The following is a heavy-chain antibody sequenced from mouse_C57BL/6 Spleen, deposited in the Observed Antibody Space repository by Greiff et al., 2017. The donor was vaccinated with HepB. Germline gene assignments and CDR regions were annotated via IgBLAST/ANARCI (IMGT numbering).Heavy chain of an antibody. CDR2: IYPGSGST. CDR1: GYTFTDYY. CDR3: ARDYGSSYDY. J-gene: IGHJ2*01. D-gene: IGHD1-1*01. V-gene: IGHV1-55*01. Sequence: VQLQQSGPELVKPGASVKISCKASGYTFTDYYMNWVKQRPGQGLEWIGDIYPGSGSTNYNEKFKSKATLTVDTSSSTAYMQLSSLTSEDSAVYYCARDYGSSYDYWGQGTTLTVSS.